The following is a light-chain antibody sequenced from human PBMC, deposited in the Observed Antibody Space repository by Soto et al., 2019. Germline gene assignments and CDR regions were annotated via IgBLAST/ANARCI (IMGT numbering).Light chain of an antibody. J-gene: IGKJ3*01. CDR3: QQYYSTPWVT. CDR1: QSVLCSSNNKNY. CDR2: WAS. Sequence: DIVMTQSPDSLAVSLGERATINCKSSQSVLCSSNNKNYLAWYQQKPGQPPKLLIYWASTRESGVPDRFSGSVSGTDFTLTISSLQAEDVAVYYCQQYYSTPWVTFGPGTKVDIK. V-gene: IGKV4-1*01.